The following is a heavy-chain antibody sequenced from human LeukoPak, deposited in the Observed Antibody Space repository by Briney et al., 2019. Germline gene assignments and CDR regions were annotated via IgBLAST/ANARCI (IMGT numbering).Heavy chain of an antibody. CDR2: INTDGSST. D-gene: IGHD3-22*01. CDR3: ASSPVTGYDSSPFDY. J-gene: IGHJ4*02. V-gene: IGHV3-74*01. CDR1: GFTFSNYW. Sequence: GGSLRLSCAASGFTFSNYWMHWVRQAPGKGLVWVSRINTDGSSTSYADSVKGRFTISRDNAQNTLYLQMNCLRAEDTAVYYCASSPVTGYDSSPFDYWGQGTLVTVSS.